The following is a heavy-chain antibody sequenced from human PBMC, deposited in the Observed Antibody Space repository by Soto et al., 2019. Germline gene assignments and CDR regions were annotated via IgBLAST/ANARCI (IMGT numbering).Heavy chain of an antibody. V-gene: IGHV3-30*18. D-gene: IGHD2-2*02. CDR1: GFTFSSYG. Sequence: GGSLRLSCAASGFTFSSYGMHWVRQAPGKGLEWVAVISYDGSNKYYADSVKGRFTISRDNSKNTLYLQMNSLRAEDTAVYYCAKEIIPRDYYGMDVWGQGTTVTVSS. CDR2: ISYDGSNK. CDR3: AKEIIPRDYYGMDV. J-gene: IGHJ6*02.